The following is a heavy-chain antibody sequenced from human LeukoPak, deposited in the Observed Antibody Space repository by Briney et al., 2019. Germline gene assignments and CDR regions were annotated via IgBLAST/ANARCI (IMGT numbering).Heavy chain of an antibody. D-gene: IGHD6-6*01. V-gene: IGHV4-39*01. J-gene: IGHJ4*02. CDR2: IYYAGST. CDR3: ARGRRGIAARRSQDY. Sequence: SETLSLTCSVSGGSISNSSYFWGWVRQPPGKGLEWTGSIYYAGSTYYNPSLKSRVTISKDTSKNQFSLKLSSVTAADTAVYYCARGRRGIAARRSQDYWGQGTLVTVSS. CDR1: GGSISNSSYF.